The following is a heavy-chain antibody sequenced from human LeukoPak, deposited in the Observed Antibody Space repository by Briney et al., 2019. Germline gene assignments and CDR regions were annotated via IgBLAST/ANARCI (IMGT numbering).Heavy chain of an antibody. CDR1: GYTFTTYN. V-gene: IGHV1-18*01. Sequence: ASVKVSCKASGYTFTTYNINWVRQAPGQGLEWMGWISGYNGNTNYAQKFQGRVTITADESTSTAYMELSSLRSEDTAVYYCARLGYCSGGSCSDYWGQGTLVTVSS. CDR3: ARLGYCSGGSCSDY. D-gene: IGHD2-15*01. CDR2: ISGYNGNT. J-gene: IGHJ4*02.